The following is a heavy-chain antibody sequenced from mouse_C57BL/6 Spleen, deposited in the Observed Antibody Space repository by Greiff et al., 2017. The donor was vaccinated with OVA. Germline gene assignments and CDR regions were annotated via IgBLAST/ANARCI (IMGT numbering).Heavy chain of an antibody. J-gene: IGHJ3*01. CDR2: INPNNGGT. Sequence: VQLQQSGPELVKPGASVKIPCKASGYTFTDYNMAWVKQSHGKSLEWIGDINPNNGGTIYNQKFKGKATLTVDKSSSTAYMELRSRTSEDPAVYYCARRGLLPTGTFAYWGQGTLVTVSA. CDR1: GYTFTDYN. D-gene: IGHD2-3*01. V-gene: IGHV1-18*01. CDR3: ARRGLLPTGTFAY.